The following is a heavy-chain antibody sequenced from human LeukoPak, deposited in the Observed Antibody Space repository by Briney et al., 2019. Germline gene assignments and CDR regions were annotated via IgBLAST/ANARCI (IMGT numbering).Heavy chain of an antibody. J-gene: IGHJ5*02. V-gene: IGHV3-21*01. Sequence: GGSLRLSCAASGFTFSSYSMNWVRQAPGKGLEWVSSISSSSSYIYYADSVKGRFTISRDNAKNSLYLQMNSLRAEDTAVYCCARASDYDYVWGSYRYYDWFDPWGQGTLVTVSS. D-gene: IGHD3-16*02. CDR2: ISSSSSYI. CDR3: ARASDYDYVWGSYRYYDWFDP. CDR1: GFTFSSYS.